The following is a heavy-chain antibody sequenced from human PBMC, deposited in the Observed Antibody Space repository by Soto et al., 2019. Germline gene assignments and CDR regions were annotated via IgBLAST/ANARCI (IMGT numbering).Heavy chain of an antibody. CDR1: GGTFSSYA. CDR2: IIPIFGTA. CDR3: ARVGDYYDSSGYHPAEYFQH. V-gene: IGHV1-69*13. J-gene: IGHJ1*01. Sequence: SVKVSCKASGGTFSSYAISWVRQAPGQGLECLGGIIPIFGTANYAQKFQGRVTITADESTSTAYMELSSLRSEDTAVYYCARVGDYYDSSGYHPAEYFQHWGQGTLVTVSS. D-gene: IGHD3-22*01.